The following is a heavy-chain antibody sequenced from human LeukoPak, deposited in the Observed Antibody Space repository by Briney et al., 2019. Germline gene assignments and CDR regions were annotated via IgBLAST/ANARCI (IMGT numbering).Heavy chain of an antibody. J-gene: IGHJ4*02. CDR2: MNPNSGNT. D-gene: IGHD3-10*01. Sequence: ASVNVSCKASGYTFTIYDINWVRQATGQGLEWMGWMNPNSGNTGYAQKFQGRVTMTRNTSISTAYMELSSLRSEYTAVYYCARAPPVRGVITYYFDYWGQGTLVTVSS. CDR1: GYTFTIYD. V-gene: IGHV1-8*01. CDR3: ARAPPVRGVITYYFDY.